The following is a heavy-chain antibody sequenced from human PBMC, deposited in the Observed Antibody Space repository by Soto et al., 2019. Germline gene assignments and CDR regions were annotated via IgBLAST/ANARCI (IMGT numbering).Heavy chain of an antibody. V-gene: IGHV4-34*01. Sequence: SETLSLTCAVYGGSFSGYYWSWIRQPPGKGLEWIREINHSGSTNYNPSLKSRVTISVDTSKNQFSLKLSSVTAADTAVYYCAISFFDILTGNSFDYWGQGTLVTVSS. D-gene: IGHD3-9*01. CDR1: GGSFSGYY. CDR3: AISFFDILTGNSFDY. J-gene: IGHJ4*02. CDR2: INHSGST.